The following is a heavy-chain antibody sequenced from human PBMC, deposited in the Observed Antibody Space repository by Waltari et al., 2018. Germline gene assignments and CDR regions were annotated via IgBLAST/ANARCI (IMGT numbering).Heavy chain of an antibody. V-gene: IGHV4-38-2*01. D-gene: IGHD3-22*01. CDR2: IYHSGST. CDR3: ARRTWDYYDSSGYFDY. Sequence: QVQLQESGPGLVKPSETLSLTCAVSGYSISSGYYWGWIRQPPGKGLEWIGSIYHSGSTYYNPSLKSRVTISVDTSKNQFSLKLSSVTAADTAVYYCARRTWDYYDSSGYFDYWGQGTLVNVSS. CDR1: GYSISSGYY. J-gene: IGHJ4*02.